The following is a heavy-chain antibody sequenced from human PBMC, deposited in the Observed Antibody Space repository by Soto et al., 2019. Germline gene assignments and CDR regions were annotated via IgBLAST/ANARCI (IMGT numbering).Heavy chain of an antibody. CDR3: TSINCSSTSCYHSYGMDV. CDR1: GGSISSSNW. J-gene: IGHJ6*02. CDR2: IYHSGST. Sequence: SETLSLTCAVSGGSISSSNWWSWVRQPPGKGLEWIGEIYHSGSTNYNPSLKSRVTISVDKSKNQFSLKLSSVTAADTAVYYCTSINCSSTSCYHSYGMDVWGQGTTVTVSS. D-gene: IGHD2-2*01. V-gene: IGHV4-4*02.